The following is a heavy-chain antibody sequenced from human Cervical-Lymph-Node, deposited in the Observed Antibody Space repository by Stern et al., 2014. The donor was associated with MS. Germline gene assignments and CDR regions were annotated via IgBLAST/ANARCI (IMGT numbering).Heavy chain of an antibody. J-gene: IGHJ3*02. CDR3: TDLRRGPGFDI. V-gene: IGHV1-8*01. CDR2: MNPNSGNT. CDR1: GHTFSSYA. D-gene: IGHD4-17*01. Sequence: VQLVESGAEVKKPGASVKVSCKASGHTFSSYAINWVRQANGQGLEWMGWMNPNSGNTGYAQKFQGRVTMTRNTSISTVYMELSVLTYEDTAVYYCTDLRRGPGFDIWGQGTMVTVSS.